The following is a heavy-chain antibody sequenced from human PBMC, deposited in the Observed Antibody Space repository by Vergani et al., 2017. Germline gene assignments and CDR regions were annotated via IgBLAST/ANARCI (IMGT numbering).Heavy chain of an antibody. Sequence: QVQLQESGPGLVKPSETLSLTCTVSGGSISSSSYYWGWIRQPPGKGLEWIGSIYYSGSTYYNPSLKSRVTISVDTSKNQFSLKLSSVTAADTAVYYCAKSDSSGWQGDFDYWGQGTLVTVSS. CDR2: IYYSGST. V-gene: IGHV4-39*01. D-gene: IGHD6-19*01. CDR3: AKSDSSGWQGDFDY. J-gene: IGHJ4*02. CDR1: GGSISSSSYY.